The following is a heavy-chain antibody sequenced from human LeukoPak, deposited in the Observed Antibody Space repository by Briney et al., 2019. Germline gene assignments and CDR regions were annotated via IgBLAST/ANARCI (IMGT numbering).Heavy chain of an antibody. Sequence: GRSLRLSCAASGFIFSNDAMHWVRQAPGKGLEWVAFIWFDGSNKHYADSVKGRFTISRDNSEDTLYLQMNSLRAEDTAVYYCASHQARYSSGWYYFDYWGQGTLVTVSS. CDR3: ASHQARYSSGWYYFDY. D-gene: IGHD6-19*01. CDR1: GFIFSNDA. CDR2: IWFDGSNK. V-gene: IGHV3-33*01. J-gene: IGHJ4*02.